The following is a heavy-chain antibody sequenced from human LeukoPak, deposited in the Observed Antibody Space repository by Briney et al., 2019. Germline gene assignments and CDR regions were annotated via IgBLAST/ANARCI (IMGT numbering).Heavy chain of an antibody. J-gene: IGHJ4*02. D-gene: IGHD6-13*01. V-gene: IGHV3-48*01. CDR3: ARGSSLLHPYYFDY. Sequence: GGSLRLSCAASGFTFSSYSMNWVRQAPGKGLEWVSYISSSSSTIYYADSVKGRFTISRDNAKNSLYLQMNSLRAEDTAVYYCARGSSLLHPYYFDYWGQGTLVTVSS. CDR1: GFTFSSYS. CDR2: ISSSSSTI.